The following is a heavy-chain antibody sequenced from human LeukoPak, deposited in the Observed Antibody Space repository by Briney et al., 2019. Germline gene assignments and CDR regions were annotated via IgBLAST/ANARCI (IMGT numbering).Heavy chain of an antibody. Sequence: SVKVSCKASGGTFSSYAISWVRQAPGQGLEWMGGIIPIFGTANYAQKFQGRVTITRDTSASTAYMELSSLRPEDTAVYYCANGDHFDILTGFYPTLDHWGQGTLVTVSS. CDR3: ANGDHFDILTGFYPTLDH. J-gene: IGHJ4*02. CDR2: IIPIFGTA. CDR1: GGTFSSYA. V-gene: IGHV1-69*05. D-gene: IGHD3-9*01.